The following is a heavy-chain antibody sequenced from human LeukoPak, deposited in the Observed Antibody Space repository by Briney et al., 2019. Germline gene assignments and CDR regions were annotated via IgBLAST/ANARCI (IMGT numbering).Heavy chain of an antibody. CDR2: ISGSASST. D-gene: IGHD2-2*02. CDR3: AMKAVPRPRLYDAFDF. V-gene: IGHV3-23*01. Sequence: ETLSLTCTVSGYSISTSYYWGWIRQPPGKGLEWVSAISGSASSTYYADSVKGRFTISRDNSKNTLYLQMNSLRADDTAVYYCAMKAVPRPRLYDAFDFWGQGTVVTVSS. J-gene: IGHJ3*01. CDR1: GYSISTSY.